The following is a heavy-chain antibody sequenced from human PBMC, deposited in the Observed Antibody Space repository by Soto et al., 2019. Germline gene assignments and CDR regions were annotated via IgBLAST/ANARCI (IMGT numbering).Heavy chain of an antibody. Sequence: ASVKVSCKASGGTFSSYAISWVRQAPGQGLEWMGGIIPIFGTANYAQKFQGRVTITADESTSTAYMELSSLRSEDTAVYYCAGHTSGALTIFDYWGQGTLVTVSS. D-gene: IGHD3-10*01. V-gene: IGHV1-69*13. CDR3: AGHTSGALTIFDY. CDR2: IIPIFGTA. CDR1: GGTFSSYA. J-gene: IGHJ4*02.